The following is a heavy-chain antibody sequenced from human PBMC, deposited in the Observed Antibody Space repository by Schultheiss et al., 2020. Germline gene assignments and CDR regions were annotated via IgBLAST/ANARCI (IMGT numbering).Heavy chain of an antibody. V-gene: IGHV4-39*01. D-gene: IGHD6-13*01. CDR2: IYYSGST. CDR1: GGSISSSSYY. J-gene: IGHJ6*02. Sequence: SQTLSLTCTVSGGSISSSSYYWGWIRQPPGKGLEWIGSIYYSGSTYYNPSLKSRVTISVDTSKNQFSLKLSSVTAADTAVYYCARGQQLGGLYYYYGMDVWGQGTTVTVS. CDR3: ARGQQLGGLYYYYGMDV.